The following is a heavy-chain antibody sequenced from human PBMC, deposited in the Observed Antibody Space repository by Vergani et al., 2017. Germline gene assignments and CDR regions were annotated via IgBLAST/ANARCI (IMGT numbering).Heavy chain of an antibody. CDR1: GGSISSYY. CDR2: IYYSGST. V-gene: IGHV4-59*01. Sequence: QVQLQESGPGLVKPSETLSLTCTVSGGSISSYYWSWIRQPPGKGLEWIGYIYYSGSTNYNPSLKSRVTISVDTSKNQFSLKLSSVTAAGTAVYYCARVGATTFGAFDYWGQGTLVTVSS. D-gene: IGHD1-26*01. CDR3: ARVGATTFGAFDY. J-gene: IGHJ4*02.